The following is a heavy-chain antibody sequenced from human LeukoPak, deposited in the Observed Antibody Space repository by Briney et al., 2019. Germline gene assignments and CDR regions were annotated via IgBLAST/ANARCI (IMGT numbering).Heavy chain of an antibody. V-gene: IGHV4-4*07. J-gene: IGHJ4*02. CDR2: IYPTGST. CDR3: ARQSCSTTSCYSDY. D-gene: IGHD2-2*01. CDR1: GGSISSYY. Sequence: PSETLPLTCTVSGGSISSYYWSWIRQTAGKGLEWIGRIYPTGSTNYNPSLKSRVTMSVDPSKNQFSLKLSSVTAADTAVYYCARQSCSTTSCYSDYWGQGTLVTVSS.